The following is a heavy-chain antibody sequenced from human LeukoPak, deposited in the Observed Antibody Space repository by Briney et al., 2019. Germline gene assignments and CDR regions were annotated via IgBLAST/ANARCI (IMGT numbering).Heavy chain of an antibody. V-gene: IGHV3-23*01. Sequence: GGSLRLSCAASGFTFSSYAMSWVRQAPGKGLEWVSAISDSGGSTYYADSVKGRFTISRDNSKYTLYLQMNSLRAEDTAVYYCAKPVGYCSGGSCYSVDYWGQGTLVTVSS. J-gene: IGHJ4*02. CDR1: GFTFSSYA. CDR3: AKPVGYCSGGSCYSVDY. CDR2: ISDSGGST. D-gene: IGHD2-15*01.